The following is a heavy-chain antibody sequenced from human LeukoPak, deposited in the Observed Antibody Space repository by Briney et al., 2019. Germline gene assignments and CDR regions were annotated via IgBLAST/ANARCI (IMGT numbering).Heavy chain of an antibody. CDR3: ASSGRIAAAGTAFDI. J-gene: IGHJ3*02. D-gene: IGHD6-13*01. Sequence: GGPLRLSCAASGFTFSSYAMHWVRQAPGKGLEWVAVISYDGSNKYYADSVKGRFTISRDNSKNTLYLQMNSLRAEDTAVYYCASSGRIAAAGTAFDIWGQGTMVTVSS. CDR1: GFTFSSYA. V-gene: IGHV3-30-3*01. CDR2: ISYDGSNK.